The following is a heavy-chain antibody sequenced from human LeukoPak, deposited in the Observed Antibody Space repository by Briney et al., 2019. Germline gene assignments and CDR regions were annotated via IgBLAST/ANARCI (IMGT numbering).Heavy chain of an antibody. V-gene: IGHV4-4*07. CDR2: IYSSGNT. D-gene: IGHD1-7*01. Sequence: PSETLSLTCIVSGDSVKSYSWHWIRQSAGKGLEWIGHIYSSGNTNYNPSLKSRVSMAIDASKNQFSLMLTSVTAADTAMYYCVGGKPRQLRYNWNYDYFDPWGQGTLAIVSS. J-gene: IGHJ5*02. CDR3: VGGKPRQLRYNWNYDYFDP. CDR1: GDSVKSYS.